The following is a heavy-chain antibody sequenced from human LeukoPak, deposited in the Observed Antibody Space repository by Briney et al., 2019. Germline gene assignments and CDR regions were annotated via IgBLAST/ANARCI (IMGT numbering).Heavy chain of an antibody. CDR2: ISGGSEDT. CDR3: ARTIAQYSNSWLYFYYGLDV. CDR1: GFTFGGYA. Sequence: GGSLRLSCTASGFTFGGYAMSWVRQAPGKGLQWVSSISGGSEDTYYADSVKGRFTISRDNSKTTLYLQMNSLRAEDTAVYYCARTIAQYSNSWLYFYYGLDVWGQGTTVTVSS. J-gene: IGHJ6*02. V-gene: IGHV3-23*01. D-gene: IGHD6-13*01.